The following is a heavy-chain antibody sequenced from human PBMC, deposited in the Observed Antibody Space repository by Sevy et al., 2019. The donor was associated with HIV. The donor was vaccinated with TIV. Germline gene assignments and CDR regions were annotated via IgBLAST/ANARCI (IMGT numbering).Heavy chain of an antibody. Sequence: GGSLRLSCAASGFTFSTYTMSWVRQAPGKGLEWVSAISGSAGSTYYADLVQGRFTISRHKSKNTLYLQMNSLRAEDTAVYYCAKGDRTFYGLDVWGQGTTVTVSS. CDR3: AKGDRTFYGLDV. D-gene: IGHD2-15*01. CDR2: ISGSAGST. J-gene: IGHJ6*02. CDR1: GFTFSTYT. V-gene: IGHV3-23*01.